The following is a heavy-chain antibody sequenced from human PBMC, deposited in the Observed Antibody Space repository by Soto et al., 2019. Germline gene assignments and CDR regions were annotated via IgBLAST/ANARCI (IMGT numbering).Heavy chain of an antibody. Sequence: ASVKVSWKGAGYTLSVLSRRWVILAPGKGLEWMGGFDPEDGETIYAQKFQGRVTMTEDTSTDTAYMELSSLRSEDTAVYYCATEPDYDILTGYYSDYWGQGTLVTVSS. J-gene: IGHJ4*02. CDR2: FDPEDGET. CDR1: GYTLSVLS. CDR3: ATEPDYDILTGYYSDY. V-gene: IGHV1-24*01. D-gene: IGHD3-9*01.